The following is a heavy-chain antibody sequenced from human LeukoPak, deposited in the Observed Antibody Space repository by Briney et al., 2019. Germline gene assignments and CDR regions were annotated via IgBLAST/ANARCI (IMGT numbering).Heavy chain of an antibody. V-gene: IGHV4-31*03. CDR3: ASHRQWLPRPHFDI. CDR1: GGSISSGGYY. D-gene: IGHD6-19*01. J-gene: IGHJ3*02. Sequence: SETLSLTCTVSGGSISSGGYYWSWIRQHPGKGLEWLGYIYYSGSTYYNPSLKSRVTISVDTSKNQFSLKLSSVTAADTAVYYCASHRQWLPRPHFDIWGQGTMVTVSS. CDR2: IYYSGST.